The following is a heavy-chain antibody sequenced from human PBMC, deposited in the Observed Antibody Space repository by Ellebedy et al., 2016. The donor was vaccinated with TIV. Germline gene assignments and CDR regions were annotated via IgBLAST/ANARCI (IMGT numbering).Heavy chain of an antibody. Sequence: GESLKISCKGFGYNINNYWIGLVRPMPGQGLEWTGVIYPGDSETPYSPSFQVQFPISADKSISTAYLQCNSLKASYSAINNCARRPDLDIWGQGTMVTVSS. D-gene: IGHD1-14*01. CDR3: ARRPDLDI. V-gene: IGHV5-51*01. J-gene: IGHJ3*02. CDR2: IYPGDSET. CDR1: GYNINNYW.